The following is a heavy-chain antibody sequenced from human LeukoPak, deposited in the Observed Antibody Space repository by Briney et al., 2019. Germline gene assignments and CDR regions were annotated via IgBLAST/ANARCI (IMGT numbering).Heavy chain of an antibody. CDR2: ISYDGSNK. Sequence: GGSLRLSCAASGFTFSSYAMHWVRQAPGKGLEWVAVISYDGSNKYYADSVKGRFTFSRDNSKNTLYLQMNSLRAEDTAVYYCARDLIAAAYWGQGTLVNVSS. CDR1: GFTFSSYA. CDR3: ARDLIAAAY. J-gene: IGHJ4*02. D-gene: IGHD6-13*01. V-gene: IGHV3-30*01.